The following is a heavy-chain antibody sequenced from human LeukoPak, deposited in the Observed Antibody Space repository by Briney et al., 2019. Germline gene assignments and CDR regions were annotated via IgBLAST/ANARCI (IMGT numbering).Heavy chain of an antibody. CDR1: GGSISSSSYY. CDR3: ARHCARGILLWFGESPNWFDP. D-gene: IGHD3-10*01. V-gene: IGHV4-39*01. J-gene: IGHJ5*02. CDR2: IYYSGST. Sequence: SETLSLTCTVSGGSISSSSYYWGWIRQPPGKGLEWIGSIYYSGSTYYNPSLKSRVTISVDTSKNQFSLKLSSVTAADTAVYYCARHCARGILLWFGESPNWFDPWGQGTLVTVSS.